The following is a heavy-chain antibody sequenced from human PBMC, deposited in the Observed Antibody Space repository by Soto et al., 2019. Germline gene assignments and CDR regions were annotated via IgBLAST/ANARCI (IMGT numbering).Heavy chain of an antibody. Sequence: SETLSLPCAVYGGSFSDHYWSWILQPPRKGLEWIVEINHSGSTHYNPSLKSRVTISVDTSKKQISLRLSSVTAADSAVYYCARISVASRYMDVWGKGSTVTVSS. CDR2: INHSGST. J-gene: IGHJ6*03. CDR1: GGSFSDHY. CDR3: ARISVASRYMDV. V-gene: IGHV4-34*01. D-gene: IGHD5-12*01.